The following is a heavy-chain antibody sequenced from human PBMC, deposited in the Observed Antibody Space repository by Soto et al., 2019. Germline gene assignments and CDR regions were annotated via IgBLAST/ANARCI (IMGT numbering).Heavy chain of an antibody. D-gene: IGHD2-15*01. J-gene: IGHJ6*02. CDR3: ARAGCDGGTCYTLVGLRYGMDV. CDR1: GFTFSNYA. CDR2: ISYEGNNK. Sequence: QVQLVESGGGVVQPGRSLRLSCAASGFTFSNYAMYWVRQAPGKGLEWVAVISYEGNNKYYAESVKGRFTISRDNSKNTLYLQMNCLRAEDTAVYYCARAGCDGGTCYTLVGLRYGMDVWGQGTTVTVSS. V-gene: IGHV3-30-3*01.